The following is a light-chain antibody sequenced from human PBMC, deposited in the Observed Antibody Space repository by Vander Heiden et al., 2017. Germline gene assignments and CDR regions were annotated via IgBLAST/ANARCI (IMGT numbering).Light chain of an antibody. Sequence: SYGLTQPTPVSLAPGQTAKITCGRKNIGNKIVHWYQQKPSQAPVVVVYDDDDRPSEIPERFSGSNSGNTATLTISRVEAGDEADYYCQLWDSRSGFALFGGGTKLTVL. V-gene: IGLV3-21*02. CDR2: DDD. J-gene: IGLJ2*01. CDR1: NIGNKI. CDR3: QLWDSRSGFAL.